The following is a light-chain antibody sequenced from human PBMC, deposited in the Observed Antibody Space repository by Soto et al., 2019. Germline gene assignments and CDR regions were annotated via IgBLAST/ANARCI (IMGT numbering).Light chain of an antibody. J-gene: IGKJ4*01. Sequence: AIQLTQSPSSLSAFVGDRVTITCRASQGISSALAWYQQKPGKPPKLLIYDASSLESGVPSRFSGSRSGTDFTLTISSLQPEDFATYYCQQFNSYPAFGGGTKVEIK. CDR1: QGISSA. CDR2: DAS. CDR3: QQFNSYPA. V-gene: IGKV1-13*02.